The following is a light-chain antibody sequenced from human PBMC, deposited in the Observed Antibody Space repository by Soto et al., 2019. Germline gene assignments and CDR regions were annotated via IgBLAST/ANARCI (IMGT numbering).Light chain of an antibody. J-gene: IGKJ1*01. CDR1: QSISSW. CDR2: KAS. Sequence: DMQMTQSPSTLSAYVVDRVTITCRASQSISSWLAWYQQKPGIAPKLLIYKASSLDSGVPSFFSFSVSRTEFTLTIISLQPDVFSTYPCQQYNSYSRTFCQGTMVDI. CDR3: QQYNSYSRT. V-gene: IGKV1-5*03.